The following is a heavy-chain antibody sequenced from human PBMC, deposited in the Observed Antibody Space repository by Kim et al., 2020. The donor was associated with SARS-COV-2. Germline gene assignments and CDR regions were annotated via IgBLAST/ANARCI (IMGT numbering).Heavy chain of an antibody. V-gene: IGHV3-30*04. CDR2: ISYDGSNK. CDR1: GFTFSSYA. J-gene: IGHJ5*02. CDR3: AREITMVRGATNWFDP. Sequence: GGSLRLSCAASGFTFSSYAMHWVRQAPGKGLEWVAVISYDGSNKYYADSVKGRFTISRDNSKNTLYLQMNSLRAEDTAVYYCAREITMVRGATNWFDPWG. D-gene: IGHD3-10*01.